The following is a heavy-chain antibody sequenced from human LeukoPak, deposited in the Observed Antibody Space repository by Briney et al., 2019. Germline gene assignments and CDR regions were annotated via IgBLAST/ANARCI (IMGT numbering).Heavy chain of an antibody. CDR1: GFIFSNAW. CDR3: AKSIVGATGDAFDI. Sequence: GGSLRLSCAASGFIFSNAWMSWVRQAPGKGLEWVSSISGSAGSTYYADSVKGRFTISRDNSKNTLYLQMNSLRAEDTAVYYCAKSIVGATGDAFDIWGQGTMVTVSS. CDR2: ISGSAGST. D-gene: IGHD1-26*01. V-gene: IGHV3-23*01. J-gene: IGHJ3*02.